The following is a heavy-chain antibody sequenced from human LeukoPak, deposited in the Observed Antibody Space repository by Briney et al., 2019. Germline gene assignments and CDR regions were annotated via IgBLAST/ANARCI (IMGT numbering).Heavy chain of an antibody. Sequence: PSETLSLTCTVSGGSISSYYWSWIRQPPGKGLEWIGYIFYSGSTNYNPSLKGRVTISVDTSKNQFSLNLSSVTAADTAVYYCARALYYYDSSAPLPLKWGQGTLVTVSS. D-gene: IGHD3-22*01. J-gene: IGHJ4*02. CDR1: GGSISSYY. CDR2: IFYSGST. V-gene: IGHV4-59*01. CDR3: ARALYYYDSSAPLPLK.